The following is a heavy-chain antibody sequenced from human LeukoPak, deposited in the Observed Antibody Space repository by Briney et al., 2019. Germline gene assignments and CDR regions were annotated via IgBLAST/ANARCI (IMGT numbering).Heavy chain of an antibody. D-gene: IGHD3-10*02. Sequence: ASVKVSCKASGYTFTSYYMHWVRQAPGQGLEWMGIINPSGGSTSYAQKFQGRVTMTRDTSTSTVYMELSSLRSEDTAVYYCAGGPFVRRILEEYYFDSWGQGTLVTVSS. CDR1: GYTFTSYY. CDR3: AGGPFVRRILEEYYFDS. J-gene: IGHJ4*02. V-gene: IGHV1-46*01. CDR2: INPSGGST.